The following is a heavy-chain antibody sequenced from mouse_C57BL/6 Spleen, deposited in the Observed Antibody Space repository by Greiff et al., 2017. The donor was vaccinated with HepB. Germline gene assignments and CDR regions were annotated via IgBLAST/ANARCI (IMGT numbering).Heavy chain of an antibody. V-gene: IGHV5-12*01. CDR2: ISNGGGST. Sequence: EVKLVESGGGLVQPGGSLKLSCAASGFTFSDYYMYWVRQTPEKRLEWVAYISNGGGSTYYPDTVKGRFTISRDNAKNTLYLQMSRLKSEDTAMYYCARRSYLGGAMDYWGQGTSVTVSS. CDR1: GFTFSDYY. CDR3: ARRSYLGGAMDY. J-gene: IGHJ4*01. D-gene: IGHD5-5*01.